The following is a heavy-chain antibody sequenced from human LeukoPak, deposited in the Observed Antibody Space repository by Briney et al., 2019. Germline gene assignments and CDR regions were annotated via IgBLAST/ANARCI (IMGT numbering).Heavy chain of an antibody. CDR2: IYYSGST. CDR3: ARVGRAAAGTRYYFDY. Sequence: SETLSLTCTVSGGSISSYYWSWIRQPPGKGLEWIGYIYYSGSTNYNPSLKSRATISVDTSKNQFSLKLSSVTAADTAVYYCARVGRAAAGTRYYFDYWGQGTLVTVSS. CDR1: GGSISSYY. J-gene: IGHJ4*02. V-gene: IGHV4-59*01. D-gene: IGHD6-13*01.